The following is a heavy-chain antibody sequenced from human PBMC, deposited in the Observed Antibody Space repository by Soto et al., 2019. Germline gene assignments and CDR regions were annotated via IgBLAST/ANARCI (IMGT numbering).Heavy chain of an antibody. J-gene: IGHJ3*02. CDR1: GFTFSSYG. Sequence: GGSLRLSCAASGFTFSSYGMHWVRQAPGKGLEWVAVIWYDGSNKYYADSVKGRFTITRDMSTSTAYMELSSLRSEDTAVYYCAPELVVPAASIDIWGQGTMVTVSS. CDR2: IWYDGSNK. CDR3: APELVVPAASIDI. V-gene: IGHV3-33*01. D-gene: IGHD2-2*01.